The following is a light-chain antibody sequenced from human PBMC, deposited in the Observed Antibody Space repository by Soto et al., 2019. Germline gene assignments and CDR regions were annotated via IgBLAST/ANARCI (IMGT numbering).Light chain of an antibody. CDR1: DSNIGSNT. CDR3: ATWDDNLNGPV. Sequence: QSVLTQPPSASGTPGQRVTISCSGSDSNIGSNTVNWYQHLPGTAPKLLINTNDQRPSGVPDRFSGSKSGTSASLAISGLQSDDEADYYCATWDDNLNGPVFGGGTQLTVL. CDR2: TND. J-gene: IGLJ3*02. V-gene: IGLV1-44*01.